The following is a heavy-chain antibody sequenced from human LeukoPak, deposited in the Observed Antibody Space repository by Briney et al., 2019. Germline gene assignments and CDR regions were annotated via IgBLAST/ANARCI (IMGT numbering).Heavy chain of an antibody. CDR3: AKDLTEIAAAGNDY. J-gene: IGHJ4*02. CDR1: GFTFSSYA. CDR2: ISGSGGGT. V-gene: IGHV3-23*01. D-gene: IGHD6-13*01. Sequence: GGSLRLSCAASGFTFSSYAMSWVRQAPGKGLEWVSAISGSGGGTYYADSVKGRFTISRDNSKNTLYLQMNSLRAEDTAVYYCAKDLTEIAAAGNDYWGQGTLVTVSS.